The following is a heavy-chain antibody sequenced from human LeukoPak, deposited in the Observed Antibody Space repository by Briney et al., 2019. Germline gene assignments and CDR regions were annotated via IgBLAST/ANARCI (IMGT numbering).Heavy chain of an antibody. V-gene: IGHV3-11*04. CDR1: GFTFSDHF. CDR3: AREDYAFDI. CDR2: INSKGDNI. J-gene: IGHJ3*02. Sequence: GGSLRLSCVGSGFTFSDHFMSWIRQVPGKEPEWLSYINSKGDNILYKDSVKGRFTISRDNSKNTLFLQMNSLRGEDTAVYYCAREDYAFDIWGQGTMVTVSS.